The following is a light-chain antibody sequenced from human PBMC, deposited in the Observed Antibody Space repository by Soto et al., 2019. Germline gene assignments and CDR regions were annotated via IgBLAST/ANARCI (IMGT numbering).Light chain of an antibody. CDR2: EVT. CDR3: SSYTTSYTPV. J-gene: IGLJ3*02. V-gene: IGLV2-14*01. Sequence: QSVLTQPASVSGSPGQSITISCTGTSSDVGLYDYVSWYQQHPGKVPKLIISEVTTRPLGVSDRFSGSKSGNTASLTISLLQAEDEAHYYCSSYTTSYTPVFGGGTKLTVL. CDR1: SSDVGLYDY.